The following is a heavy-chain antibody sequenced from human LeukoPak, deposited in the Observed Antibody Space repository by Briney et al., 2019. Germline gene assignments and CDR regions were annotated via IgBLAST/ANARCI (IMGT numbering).Heavy chain of an antibody. CDR2: ISTMSNYI. CDR1: GFTVSSNY. J-gene: IGHJ5*02. CDR3: SRDRLGGLDL. Sequence: GGSLRLSCAASGFTVSSNYMSWVRQAPGKGLEWVSSISTMSNYIFYGDSVKGRFTISRANAKNSVYLQMNSLRPEDTAVYYCSRDRLGGLDLWGQGTLVTVSS. V-gene: IGHV3-21*01. D-gene: IGHD5-12*01.